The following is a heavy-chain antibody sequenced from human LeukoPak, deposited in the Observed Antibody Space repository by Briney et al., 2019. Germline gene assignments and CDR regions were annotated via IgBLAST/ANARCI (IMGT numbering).Heavy chain of an antibody. Sequence: GGSLRLSCAASGFTFSSYGMHWVRQAPGKGLEWVAVISYDGSNKYYADSVKGRFTISRDNSKNTLYLQMNSLRAEDTAVYYCAKEVNVVVPAFDYWDQGTLVTVSS. CDR1: GFTFSSYG. CDR3: AKEVNVVVPAFDY. V-gene: IGHV3-30*18. J-gene: IGHJ4*02. CDR2: ISYDGSNK. D-gene: IGHD2-2*01.